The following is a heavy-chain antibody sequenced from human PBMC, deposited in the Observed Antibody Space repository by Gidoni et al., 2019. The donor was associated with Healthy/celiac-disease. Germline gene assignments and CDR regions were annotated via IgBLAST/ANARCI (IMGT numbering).Heavy chain of an antibody. CDR1: GFTFSSYG. CDR3: ARDKARAAEIYYYYYMDV. Sequence: QVQLVESGGGVVQPGRSLRLSCAASGFTFSSYGMHWVRQAPGKGLEWVAVIWYDGSNKYYADSVKGRFTISRDNSKNTLYLQMNSLRAEDTAVYYCARDKARAAEIYYYYYMDVWGKGTTVTVSS. D-gene: IGHD2-15*01. J-gene: IGHJ6*03. CDR2: IWYDGSNK. V-gene: IGHV3-33*01.